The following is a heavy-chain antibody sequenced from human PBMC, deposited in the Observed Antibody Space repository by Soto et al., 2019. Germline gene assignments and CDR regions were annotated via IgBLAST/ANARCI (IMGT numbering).Heavy chain of an antibody. J-gene: IGHJ5*01. Sequence: EVVLVESGGGLVQPGGSLRLSCVASGFTFRSHWMSWVRQAPGKGLEWVANIKEDGSDKYYVDSVKGRFTISRDNDKNSLDRQMHSLTGEDTAVYYCASERGSGLPDETWCGSWCQGTLVSVSS. CDR2: IKEDGSDK. V-gene: IGHV3-7*01. D-gene: IGHD3-10*01. CDR3: ASERGSGLPDETWCGS. CDR1: GFTFRSHW.